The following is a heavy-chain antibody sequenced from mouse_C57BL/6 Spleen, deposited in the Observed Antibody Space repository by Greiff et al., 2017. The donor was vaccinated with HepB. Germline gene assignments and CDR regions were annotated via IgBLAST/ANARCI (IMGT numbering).Heavy chain of an antibody. Sequence: EVQLQQSGAELVRPGASVKLSCTASGFNIKVDYMHWVKQRPEQGLEWIGWIDPENGDTEYASKFQGKATITADTASNTAYLQLSSLTSEDTAVYYCTTVTGTRAFDYWGQGTTLTVSS. J-gene: IGHJ2*01. CDR2: IDPENGDT. D-gene: IGHD4-1*01. CDR1: GFNIKVDY. CDR3: TTVTGTRAFDY. V-gene: IGHV14-4*01.